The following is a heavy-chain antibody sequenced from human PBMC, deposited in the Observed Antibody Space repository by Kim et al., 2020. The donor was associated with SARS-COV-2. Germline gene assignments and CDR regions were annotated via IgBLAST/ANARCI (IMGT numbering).Heavy chain of an antibody. CDR1: GGSFSGYY. Sequence: SETLSLTCAVYGGSFSGYYWSWIRQPPGKGLEWIGEINHSGSTNYNPSLKSRVTISVDTSKNQFSLKLSSVTAADTAVYYCARRSSGYYFDYWGQGTLVTVSS. CDR2: INHSGST. D-gene: IGHD3-22*01. V-gene: IGHV4-34*01. CDR3: ARRSSGYYFDY. J-gene: IGHJ4*02.